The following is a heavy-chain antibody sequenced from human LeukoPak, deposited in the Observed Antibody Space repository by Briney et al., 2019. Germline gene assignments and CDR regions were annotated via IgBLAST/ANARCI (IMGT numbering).Heavy chain of an antibody. CDR2: INSGSRYI. J-gene: IGHJ5*02. CDR3: SRDRLGGLDL. CDR1: GFTFSSYS. Sequence: TSGGSLRLSCAASGFTFSSYSMNWVRQAPGKGLEWVSSINSGSRYIYYADSVKGRFTISRDNAKNSMYLQMNSLRAEDTAVYYCSRDRLGGLDLWGQGTLVTVSS. V-gene: IGHV3-21*01. D-gene: IGHD5-12*01.